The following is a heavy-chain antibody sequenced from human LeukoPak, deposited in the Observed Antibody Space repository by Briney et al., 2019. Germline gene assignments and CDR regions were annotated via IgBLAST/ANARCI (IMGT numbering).Heavy chain of an antibody. CDR1: GGSMSTYY. V-gene: IGHV4-59*03. CDR2: IYSSGST. J-gene: IGHJ4*02. Sequence: TSETLSLTCSISGGSMSTYYWSWIRQPPGKGLEWIGYIYSSGSTDYNPSLKSRVTISVDTSKNQFSLRLSSVTAADTAVYYCASQLGGTTFHWGQGALVTVSS. CDR3: ASQLGGTTFH. D-gene: IGHD1-1*01.